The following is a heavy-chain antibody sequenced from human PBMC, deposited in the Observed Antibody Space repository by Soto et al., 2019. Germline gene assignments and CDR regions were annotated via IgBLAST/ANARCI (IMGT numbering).Heavy chain of an antibody. J-gene: IGHJ4*02. V-gene: IGHV3-23*01. CDR2: ISGNGADT. CDR3: ARDSMILMVHTERGDGDSSDY. Sequence: GGSLRLSCAASGFTFSSYAMSWVRQAPGKGLEWVSAISGNGADTSYADSVRGRFTISRDNSKDTLFLQMNSLRAEDTAVYYCARDSMILMVHTERGDGDSSDYWGQGTLVTVSS. CDR1: GFTFSSYA. D-gene: IGHD3-22*01.